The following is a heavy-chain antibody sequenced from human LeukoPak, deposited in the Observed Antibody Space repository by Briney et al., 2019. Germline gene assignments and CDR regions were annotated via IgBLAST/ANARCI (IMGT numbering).Heavy chain of an antibody. CDR2: ISAYNGNR. CDR3: ATASGHPPPPRYDFWSGYAQGWFDP. V-gene: IGHV1-18*01. CDR1: GYTFTSYG. J-gene: IGHJ5*02. Sequence: ASVKVSCKASGYTFTSYGISWVRQAPGQGLEWMGWISAYNGNRNYAQTLQGRVTMTTDTSTSTAYMELRSLRPDDTAVYYCATASGHPPPPRYDFWSGYAQGWFDPWGQGTLVTVSS. D-gene: IGHD3-3*01.